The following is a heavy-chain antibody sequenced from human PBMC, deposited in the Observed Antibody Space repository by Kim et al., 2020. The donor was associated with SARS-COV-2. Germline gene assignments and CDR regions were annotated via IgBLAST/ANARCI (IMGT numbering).Heavy chain of an antibody. D-gene: IGHD6-13*01. CDR3: ARERELGIAAAGNELDY. V-gene: IGHV1-69*01. J-gene: IGHJ4*02. Sequence: FRGRVTITADESTSTAYMELSSLRSEDTAVYYCARERELGIAAAGNELDYWGQGTLVTVSS.